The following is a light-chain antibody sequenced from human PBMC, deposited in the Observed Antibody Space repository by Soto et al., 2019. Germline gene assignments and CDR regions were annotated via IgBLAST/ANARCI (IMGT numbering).Light chain of an antibody. V-gene: IGKV3-15*01. CDR2: GTS. CDR1: QSVSDN. CDR3: QQYKHWPPWT. J-gene: IGKJ1*01. Sequence: EIVMTQSPAALSVSPGERATLSCRASQSVSDNLAWYQQKPGQAPRLLIFGTSTRATGIPARFSGSGSGTEFTLTISSLQSEDFAVYYCQQYKHWPPWTFGQGTKVEIK.